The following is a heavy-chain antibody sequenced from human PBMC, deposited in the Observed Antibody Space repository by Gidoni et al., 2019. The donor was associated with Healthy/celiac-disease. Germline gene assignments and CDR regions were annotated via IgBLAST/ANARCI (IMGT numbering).Heavy chain of an antibody. J-gene: IGHJ4*02. V-gene: IGHV5-51*01. CDR1: GYSFTSYW. Sequence: EVQLVQSGAEVKKPGASLTISCKGSGYSFTSYWIGWVRQMPGKGREWMGIIYPGDSDTRYSPSFQGQVTISADKSISTAYLQWSSLKASDTAMYYCARRVYDDSSGYYYDYWGQGTLVTVSS. CDR3: ARRVYDDSSGYYYDY. D-gene: IGHD3-22*01. CDR2: IYPGDSDT.